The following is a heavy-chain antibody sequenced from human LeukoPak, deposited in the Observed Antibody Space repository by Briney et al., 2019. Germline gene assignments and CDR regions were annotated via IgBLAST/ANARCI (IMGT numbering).Heavy chain of an antibody. J-gene: IGHJ6*04. CDR3: ARCTSGGSALDV. CDR1: GGSFSGYY. D-gene: IGHD2-15*01. Sequence: SKTLSLTCAVYGGSFSGYYWSWIRQPPGKGLEWIGEINHSGSTNYNPSLKSRVTISVDTSKNQFSLKLSSVTAADTAVYYCARCTSGGSALDVWGKGTTVTVSS. CDR2: INHSGST. V-gene: IGHV4-34*01.